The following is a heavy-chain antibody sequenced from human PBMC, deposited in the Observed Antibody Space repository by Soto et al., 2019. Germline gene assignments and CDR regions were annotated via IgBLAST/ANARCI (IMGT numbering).Heavy chain of an antibody. V-gene: IGHV3-73*01. CDR3: TFLFNYDRGGTREGYFYGVDV. D-gene: IGHD3-22*01. J-gene: IGHJ6*02. CDR1: GFSFTGSA. CDR2: IRSKANTYAT. Sequence: GGSLRLSCAASGFSFTGSAIHWVRQSSGKGLEWVGRIRSKANTYATAYAASVKGRFTISRDDSKNTAYLQMNSLKTEDTAVYYCTFLFNYDRGGTREGYFYGVDVWGQGTTVTVSS.